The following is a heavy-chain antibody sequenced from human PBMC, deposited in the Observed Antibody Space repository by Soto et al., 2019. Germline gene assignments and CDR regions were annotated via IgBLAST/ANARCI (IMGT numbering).Heavy chain of an antibody. CDR3: ARDGCITATCAGGGNWFDP. Sequence: ASVKVSCKASGYTFTRYCMHWVRHAPGQGLEWMGIINPSGGRTTYAQKFQGRVTMTRDTSTSTVHMELRSLRSGDTAVYYCARDGCITATCAGGGNWFDPWGQGTPVTVSS. V-gene: IGHV1-46*01. CDR1: GYTFTRYC. J-gene: IGHJ5*02. D-gene: IGHD3-10*01. CDR2: INPSGGRT.